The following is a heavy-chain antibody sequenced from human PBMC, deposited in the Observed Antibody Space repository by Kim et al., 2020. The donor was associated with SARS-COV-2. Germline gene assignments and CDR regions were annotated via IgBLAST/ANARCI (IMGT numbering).Heavy chain of an antibody. D-gene: IGHD3-9*01. CDR3: ARDLVSYDILTGYYFGYYYYGMDV. Sequence: GSLRLSCAASGFTFSSYAMHWVRQAPGKGLEWVAVISYDGSNKYYADSVKGRFTISRDNSKNTLYLQMNSLRAEDTAVYYCARDLVSYDILTGYYFGYYYYGMDVWGQGTTVTVSS. CDR1: GFTFSSYA. J-gene: IGHJ6*02. CDR2: ISYDGSNK. V-gene: IGHV3-30*04.